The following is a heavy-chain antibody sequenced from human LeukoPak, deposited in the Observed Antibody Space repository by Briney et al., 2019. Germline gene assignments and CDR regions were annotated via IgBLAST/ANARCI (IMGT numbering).Heavy chain of an antibody. CDR3: ARALDSSGYACDY. Sequence: SETLSLTCAVYGGSFSGYYWSWIRQPPGKGLEWIGEINHSGSTNYNPSLKSRVTISVDTSKNQFPLKLSSVTAADTAVYYCARALDSSGYACDYWGQGTLVTVSS. V-gene: IGHV4-34*01. CDR1: GGSFSGYY. D-gene: IGHD3-22*01. CDR2: INHSGST. J-gene: IGHJ4*02.